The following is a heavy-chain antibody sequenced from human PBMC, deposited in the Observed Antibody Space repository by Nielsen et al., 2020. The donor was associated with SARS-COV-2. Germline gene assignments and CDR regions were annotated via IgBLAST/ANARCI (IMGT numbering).Heavy chain of an antibody. CDR2: IWYDGSNK. CDR3: AKDPHYDISHGLFDP. J-gene: IGHJ5*02. Sequence: GESLKISCAASGFTFSSYGMHWVRQAPGKGLEWVAVIWYDGSNKYYADSVKGRFTISRDNSKNTLYLQMNSLRAEDTALYYCAKDPHYDISHGLFDPWGQGTLVTVSS. V-gene: IGHV3-30*02. D-gene: IGHD3-9*01. CDR1: GFTFSSYG.